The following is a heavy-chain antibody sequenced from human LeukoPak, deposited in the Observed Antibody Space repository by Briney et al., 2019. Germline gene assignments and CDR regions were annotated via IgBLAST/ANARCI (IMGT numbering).Heavy chain of an antibody. Sequence: RAGGSLRLSCAASGFTFSSYSMNWVRQAPGKGLEWVSAISGSGGSTYYADSVKGRSTISRDNSKNTLYLQMNSLRAEDTAVYYCAKDTDYYDSSGYYYVYPLDPWGQGTLVTVSS. V-gene: IGHV3-23*01. J-gene: IGHJ5*02. CDR2: ISGSGGST. D-gene: IGHD3-22*01. CDR1: GFTFSSYS. CDR3: AKDTDYYDSSGYYYVYPLDP.